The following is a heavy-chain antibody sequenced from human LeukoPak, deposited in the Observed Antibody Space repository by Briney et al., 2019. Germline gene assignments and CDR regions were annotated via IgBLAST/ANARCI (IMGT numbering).Heavy chain of an antibody. CDR1: GGSFSGYY. J-gene: IGHJ3*02. CDR3: ASSGYSYAFDI. CDR2: INHSGST. Sequence: PSETLSLTCAVYGGSFSGYYWSWIRQPPGKGLEWIGEINHSGSTNYNPSLKSRVTISVDTSKNQFSLKLSSVTAADTAVYYCASSGYSYAFDIWGQGTMVTVSS. D-gene: IGHD5-18*01. V-gene: IGHV4-34*01.